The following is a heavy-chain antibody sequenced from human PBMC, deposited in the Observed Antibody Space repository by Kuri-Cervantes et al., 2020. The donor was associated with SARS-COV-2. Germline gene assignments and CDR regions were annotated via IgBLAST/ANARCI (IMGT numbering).Heavy chain of an antibody. CDR3: ARHVVSGWSVYFDY. Sequence: GSLRLSCTVSGGSISSTSYYWGWVRQPPGKGLEWIGSIYYSGSTYYNPSLKSRVTISVDTSKNQFSLKLSSVTAADTAVYYCARHVVSGWSVYFDYWGQGTLVTVSS. D-gene: IGHD3-3*01. J-gene: IGHJ4*02. CDR2: IYYSGST. CDR1: GGSISSTSYY. V-gene: IGHV4-39*01.